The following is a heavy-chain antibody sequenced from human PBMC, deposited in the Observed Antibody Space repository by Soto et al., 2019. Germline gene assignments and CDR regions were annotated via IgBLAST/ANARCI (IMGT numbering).Heavy chain of an antibody. Sequence: ASVKVSCKASGYTFTSYGISWVRQAPGQGLEWMGWISAYNGNTNYAQKFQGRVTITADKSTSTAYMELSSLRSEDTAVYYCARGGYCSSTSCYSRYYYYYMDVWGKGTTVTVSS. D-gene: IGHD2-2*03. CDR1: GYTFTSYG. V-gene: IGHV1-18*01. CDR2: ISAYNGNT. J-gene: IGHJ6*03. CDR3: ARGGYCSSTSCYSRYYYYYMDV.